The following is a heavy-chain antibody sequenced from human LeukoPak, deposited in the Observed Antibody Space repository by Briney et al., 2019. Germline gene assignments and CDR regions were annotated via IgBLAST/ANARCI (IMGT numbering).Heavy chain of an antibody. Sequence: GGSLRLSCAASGFTFSDYYMSWIRQAPGKGLEWVSFISSSSSYIYYADSVKGRFTISRDNAKKSLFLQMNSLRAEDTAVYYCTRVTNSGYDSGNFGYWGQGTLVTVSS. CDR2: ISSSSSYI. CDR3: TRVTNSGYDSGNFGY. D-gene: IGHD5-12*01. J-gene: IGHJ4*02. V-gene: IGHV3-11*04. CDR1: GFTFSDYY.